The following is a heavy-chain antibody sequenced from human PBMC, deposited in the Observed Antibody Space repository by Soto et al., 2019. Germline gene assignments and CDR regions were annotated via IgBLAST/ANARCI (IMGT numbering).Heavy chain of an antibody. CDR2: ISHDGSNK. D-gene: IGHD2-8*01. CDR1: GFTFSSYG. Sequence: PGGSLRLSCAASGFTFSSYGMHWVRQAPGKGLEWVAVISHDGSNKYYADSVKGRFTISRDNSKNTLYLQMNSLRAEDTAVYYCAKGQDIVLMVYALRRAFDIWGQGTMVTVSS. J-gene: IGHJ3*02. V-gene: IGHV3-30*18. CDR3: AKGQDIVLMVYALRRAFDI.